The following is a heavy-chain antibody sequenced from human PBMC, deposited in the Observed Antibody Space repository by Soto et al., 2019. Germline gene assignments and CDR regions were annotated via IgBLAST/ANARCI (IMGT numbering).Heavy chain of an antibody. CDR3: ARGEDYGDNGGAFDI. Sequence: SETLSLTCAVSSGSISSSNWWSWVRQPPGKGLEWIGEIYHSGSTNYNRSLKSRVTISVDKSKNQFSLKLSSVTAADTAVYYCARGEDYGDNGGAFDIWGQGTMVTVSS. CDR1: SGSISSSNW. V-gene: IGHV4-4*02. J-gene: IGHJ3*02. D-gene: IGHD4-17*01. CDR2: IYHSGST.